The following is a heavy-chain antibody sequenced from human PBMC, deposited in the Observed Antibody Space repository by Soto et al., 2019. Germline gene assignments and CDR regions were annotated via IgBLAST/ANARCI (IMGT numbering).Heavy chain of an antibody. V-gene: IGHV4-30-2*01. Sequence: QLPLQESGSGLVKPSQTLSLTCAVSGGSISSGGYSWSWIRQPPGKGLEWIGYIYHSGSTYYNPSLESRVTISVDRSKNQFSLKLSSVTAADTAVYYCAGGPGVARNYWGQGTLVTVSS. CDR2: IYHSGST. J-gene: IGHJ4*02. CDR3: AGGPGVARNY. CDR1: GGSISSGGYS. D-gene: IGHD5-12*01.